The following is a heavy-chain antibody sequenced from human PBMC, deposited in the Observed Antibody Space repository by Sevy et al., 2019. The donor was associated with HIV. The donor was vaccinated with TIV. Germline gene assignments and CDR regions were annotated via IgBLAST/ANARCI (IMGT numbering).Heavy chain of an antibody. CDR3: ARGAAYDDADWRFDY. CDR2: VSRGGYTI. D-gene: IGHD3-16*01. J-gene: IGHJ4*02. CDR1: GFIFSDYY. V-gene: IGHV3-11*01. Sequence: GGSLRLSCAASGFIFSDYYMAWVRQAPGKGLEWISYVSRGGYTIYYADSVEGRFSISRDDAKDSLFLQMDSLRAEDTAFYYCARGAAYDDADWRFDYWGQGALVTVSS.